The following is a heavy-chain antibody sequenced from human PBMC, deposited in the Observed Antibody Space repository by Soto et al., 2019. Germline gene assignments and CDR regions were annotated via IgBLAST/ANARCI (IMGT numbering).Heavy chain of an antibody. D-gene: IGHD3-3*01. CDR3: AKEVRTIFGVGYGMDV. CDR1: GGSISSSNW. V-gene: IGHV4-4*02. CDR2: IYHSGST. J-gene: IGHJ6*02. Sequence: TSETLSLTCAVSGGSISSSNWWSWVRQPPGKGLEWIGEIYHSGSTNYNPSLKSRVTISVDKSKNQFSLKLSSVTAADTAVYYCAKEVRTIFGVGYGMDVWGQGTTVTVSS.